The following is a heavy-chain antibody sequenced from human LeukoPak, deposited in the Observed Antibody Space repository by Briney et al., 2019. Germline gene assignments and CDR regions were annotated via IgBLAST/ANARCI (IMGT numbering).Heavy chain of an antibody. CDR1: GFTFSSYS. V-gene: IGHV3-21*01. Sequence: GGSLRLSCAASGFTFSSYSMNWVRQAPGKGLEWVSSISTSSSYIYYADSVKGRFTISRDNAKNSLYLQMDSLRAEDTAIYYCAREKAPYGSGSYSVDYWGQGTLVTVSS. D-gene: IGHD3-10*01. J-gene: IGHJ4*02. CDR3: AREKAPYGSGSYSVDY. CDR2: ISTSSSYI.